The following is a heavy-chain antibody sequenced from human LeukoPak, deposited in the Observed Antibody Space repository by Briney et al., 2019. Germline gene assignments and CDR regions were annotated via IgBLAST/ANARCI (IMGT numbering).Heavy chain of an antibody. CDR1: GGSIDRQH. CDR3: TRDRNGGDYYYLDV. V-gene: IGHV4-59*11. D-gene: IGHD3-16*01. CDR2: ISYSGGT. Sequence: SETLSLTCSVSGGSIDRQHWSWIRQPPGKGLEWIGLISYSGGTYYNPSLESRVTISRDTSRNHFSLKLSSVTAADTAVYYCTRDRNGGDYYYLDVWGKGTTVTVSS. J-gene: IGHJ6*03.